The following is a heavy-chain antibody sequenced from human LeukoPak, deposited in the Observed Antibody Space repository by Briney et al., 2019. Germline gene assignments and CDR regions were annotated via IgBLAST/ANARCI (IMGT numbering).Heavy chain of an antibody. CDR3: SREPGSFSGSYSY. CDR1: GFTFSSYS. CDR2: ISSSSSYI. Sequence: GGSLRLSCAASGFTFSSYSMYWLRQAPGKGLEWVSSISSSSSYINYADSVKGQFTISRDNAKNSLYLQMSSLRAEDTAVYYCSREPGSFSGSYSYWGQGTLVTVSS. J-gene: IGHJ4*02. D-gene: IGHD1-26*01. V-gene: IGHV3-21*01.